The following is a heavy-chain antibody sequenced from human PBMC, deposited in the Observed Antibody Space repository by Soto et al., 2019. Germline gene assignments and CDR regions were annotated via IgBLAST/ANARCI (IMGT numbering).Heavy chain of an antibody. CDR3: ARDPRPYYYDSSGYYYLVY. CDR2: IIPIFGTA. V-gene: IGHV1-69*13. D-gene: IGHD3-22*01. CDR1: GGTFSSYA. Sequence: SVKVSCKASGGTFSSYAISWVRQAPGQGLEWMGGIIPIFGTANYAQKFQGRVTITADESTSTAYMGLSSLRSEDTAVYYCARDPRPYYYDSSGYYYLVYWGQGTLVTVSS. J-gene: IGHJ4*02.